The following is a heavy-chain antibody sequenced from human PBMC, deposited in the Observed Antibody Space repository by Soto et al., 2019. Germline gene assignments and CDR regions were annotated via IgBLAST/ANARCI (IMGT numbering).Heavy chain of an antibody. CDR1: GGSVTRGNYY. V-gene: IGHV4-61*01. Sequence: SETLSLTCTVSGGSVTRGNYYWSWIRQPPGKGLEWIGLIYNSGTTNYNPSLKSRVAISLDTSKSQFSLKLTSVTTADTAVYYCAREFAFWGQGILVTVSS. J-gene: IGHJ4*02. CDR2: IYNSGTT. CDR3: AREFAF.